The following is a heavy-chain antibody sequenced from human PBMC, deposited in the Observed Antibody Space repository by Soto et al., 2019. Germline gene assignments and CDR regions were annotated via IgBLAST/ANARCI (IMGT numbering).Heavy chain of an antibody. CDR3: PKEHTVRPIRHYYGVDV. J-gene: IGHJ6*02. V-gene: IGHV3-30*18. CDR1: GFTFDNYG. CDR2: ISYGGSYE. Sequence: GGSLRLSCAASGFTFDNYGMHWVRQAPGKGLECVAVISYGGSYEYYADSVKGRFTISRDNSKSTLFLQMNNLRIDDTVVYYCPKEHTVRPIRHYYGVDVWGHGTTFTASS. D-gene: IGHD2-2*02.